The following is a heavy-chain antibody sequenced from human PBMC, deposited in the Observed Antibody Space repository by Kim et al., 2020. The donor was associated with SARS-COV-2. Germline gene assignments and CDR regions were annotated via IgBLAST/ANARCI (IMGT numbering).Heavy chain of an antibody. D-gene: IGHD6-13*01. J-gene: IGHJ6*02. CDR2: IIPIFGTA. CDR1: GGTFSSYA. CDR3: AMVIAAVDLGRDYYYGMDV. Sequence: SVKVSCKASGGTFSSYAISWVRQAPGRGLEWMGGIIPIFGTANYAQKFQGRVTITADESTSTAYMELSSLRSEDTAVYYCAMVIAAVDLGRDYYYGMDVWGQGTTVTVSS. V-gene: IGHV1-69*13.